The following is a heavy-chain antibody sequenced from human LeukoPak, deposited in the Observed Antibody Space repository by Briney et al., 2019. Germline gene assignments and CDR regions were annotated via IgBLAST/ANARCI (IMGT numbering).Heavy chain of an antibody. D-gene: IGHD1-7*01. Sequence: GGSLRLSCAASGFTFSSYVMSWVRQASGKGLEWVSAISGSGGSTYYADSVKGRFTISRDNSKNTLYLQMNSLRAEDTAVYYCAKDLNLRYFDYWGQGTLVTVSS. J-gene: IGHJ4*02. V-gene: IGHV3-23*01. CDR1: GFTFSSYV. CDR2: ISGSGGST. CDR3: AKDLNLRYFDY.